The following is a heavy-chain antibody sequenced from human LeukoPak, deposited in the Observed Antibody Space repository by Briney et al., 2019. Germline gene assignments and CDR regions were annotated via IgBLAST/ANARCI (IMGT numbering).Heavy chain of an antibody. J-gene: IGHJ4*02. Sequence: GASVKVSCKASGYTLTSYDINWVRQATGQGLEWMGWMNPNSGNTGYAQKFQGRVTMTRNTSISTAYMELSSLRSEDTAVYHCAAAPRRIAVAGTGYYWGQGTLVTVSS. D-gene: IGHD6-19*01. CDR1: GYTLTSYD. V-gene: IGHV1-8*01. CDR3: AAAPRRIAVAGTGYY. CDR2: MNPNSGNT.